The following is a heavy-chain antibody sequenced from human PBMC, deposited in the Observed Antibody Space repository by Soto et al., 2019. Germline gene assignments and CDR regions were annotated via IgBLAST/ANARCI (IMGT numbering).Heavy chain of an antibody. CDR1: GGLFSGFP. CDR3: ATIRVRGGPLRFED. CDR2: VLPITGST. J-gene: IGHJ4*01. Sequence: QVQLVQSGAEVKKPGASVKVSCKTSGGLFSGFPFNWVRQAPGQGLEWMGGVLPITGSTDYAQKFQGRLTITADRSTSTIYMELSRLTADDTANYYCATIRVRGGPLRFEDGGQGTLISVSS. D-gene: IGHD5-12*01. V-gene: IGHV1-69*06.